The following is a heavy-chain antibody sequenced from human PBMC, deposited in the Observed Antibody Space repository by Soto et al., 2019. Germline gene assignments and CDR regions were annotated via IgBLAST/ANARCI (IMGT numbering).Heavy chain of an antibody. D-gene: IGHD2-2*02. CDR1: GGTFSSYA. J-gene: IGHJ6*02. Sequence: QVQLVQSGAEVKKPGSSVKVSCKASGGTFSSYAISWVRQAPGQGLEWMGGIIPIFGTANYAQKFQGRVTITADESTSTAYMELSSLRSEDTAVYYCAAGEGGSSTSCYILSDYYYYGMDVWGQGTTVTVSS. CDR3: AAGEGGSSTSCYILSDYYYYGMDV. CDR2: IIPIFGTA. V-gene: IGHV1-69*01.